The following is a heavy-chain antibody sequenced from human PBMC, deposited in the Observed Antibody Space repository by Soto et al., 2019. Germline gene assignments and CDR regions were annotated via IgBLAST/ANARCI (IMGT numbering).Heavy chain of an antibody. Sequence: SETLSLTCTVSGGSISPYYWSWIRQPPGKGLEWIGYVYYSGNTNYNPSLESRFTISVDTSRNRFSLHLNSATAADTVLYYCARKGAAASYAHSYLDAWGRGTAVTVSS. D-gene: IGHD6-13*01. CDR3: ARKGAAASYAHSYLDA. CDR1: GGSISPYY. J-gene: IGHJ6*03. V-gene: IGHV4-59*01. CDR2: VYYSGNT.